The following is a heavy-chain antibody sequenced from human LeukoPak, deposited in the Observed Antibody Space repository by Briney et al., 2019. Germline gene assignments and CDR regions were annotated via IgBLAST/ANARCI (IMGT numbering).Heavy chain of an antibody. J-gene: IGHJ4*02. CDR2: INPSGGST. V-gene: IGHV1-46*01. CDR3: AREVNPGIFDY. CDR1: GYTFTGYY. D-gene: IGHD6-13*01. Sequence: ASVKVSCKASGYTFTGYYVHWVRQAPGQGLEWMGIINPSGGSTSYAQKFQGRVTMTRDTSTSTVYMELSSLRSEDTAVYCCAREVNPGIFDYWGQGTLVTVSS.